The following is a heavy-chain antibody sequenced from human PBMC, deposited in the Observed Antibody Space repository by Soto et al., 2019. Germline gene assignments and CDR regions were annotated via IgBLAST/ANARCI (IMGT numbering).Heavy chain of an antibody. CDR1: GFTFNSYG. J-gene: IGHJ4*02. CDR2: ISYDGSNK. V-gene: IGHV3-30*18. Sequence: GGSLRLSCAASGFTFNSYGMHWVRQAPGKGLEWLAVISYDGSNKYYADSVKGRFTVSRDNSKNTLYLQMNSLRAEDTAVYYCAKAPGAGHGSAWYLRYFDSWGQGTLVTVSS. D-gene: IGHD6-19*01. CDR3: AKAPGAGHGSAWYLRYFDS.